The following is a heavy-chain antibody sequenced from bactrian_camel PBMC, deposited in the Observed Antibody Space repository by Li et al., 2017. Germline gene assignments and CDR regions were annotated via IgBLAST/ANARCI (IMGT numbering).Heavy chain of an antibody. Sequence: VQLVESGGGLVQPGKSLRLSCTISDSTISTRCKGWFRQAPGNEREGVVSFGIGRGNAYYVDSVKGRFTISQDNAKNMVYLQMNSLKPEDSAMYYCAARRGWCGSNASIYNYWGQGTQVTVS. CDR2: GIGRGNA. V-gene: IGHV3S40*01. CDR1: DSTISTRC. D-gene: IGHD2*01. CDR3: AARRGWCGSNASIYNY. J-gene: IGHJ4*01.